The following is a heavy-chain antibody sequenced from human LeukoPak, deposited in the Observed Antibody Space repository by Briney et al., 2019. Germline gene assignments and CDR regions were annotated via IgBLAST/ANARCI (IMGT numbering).Heavy chain of an antibody. V-gene: IGHV4-59*01. CDR1: GGSFSSYY. CDR2: IYYSGST. D-gene: IGHD2-15*01. Sequence: SETLSLTCAVYGGSFSSYYWSWIRQPPGKGLEWIGYIYYSGSTNYNPSLKSRVTISVDTSKNQFSLKLSSVTAADTAVYYCARSLLYYYYYMDVWGKGTTVTVSS. CDR3: ARSLLYYYYYMDV. J-gene: IGHJ6*03.